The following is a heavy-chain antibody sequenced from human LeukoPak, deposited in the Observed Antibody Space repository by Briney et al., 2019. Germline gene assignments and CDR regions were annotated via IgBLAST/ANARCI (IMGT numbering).Heavy chain of an antibody. CDR1: GFTFSDYY. CDR3: ARDSHYDSSGSNYYYYDMDV. J-gene: IGHJ6*02. D-gene: IGHD3-22*01. CDR2: TSRSGSII. V-gene: IGHV3-11*01. Sequence: GGSLRLSCAAPGFTFSDYYMSWIRQAPGKGLEWVSYTSRSGSIIYYADSVKGRFTISRDNAKNSLYLQMNSLRAEDTAVYYCARDSHYDSSGSNYYYYDMDVWGQGTTVTVSS.